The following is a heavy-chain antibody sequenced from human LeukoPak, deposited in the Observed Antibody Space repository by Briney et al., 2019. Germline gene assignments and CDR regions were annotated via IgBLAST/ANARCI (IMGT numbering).Heavy chain of an antibody. D-gene: IGHD3-22*01. CDR3: ARSDYYDSTGYYDY. V-gene: IGHV4-59*01. Sequence: SETLSLTCTVSGGSISSDYWSWIRQPPGKGLEWIGYIYYSGSTNYNPSLKSRVTISVDTSKNQFSLKLSSVTAADTAVYYCARSDYYDSTGYYDYWGQGTLVTVSS. CDR2: IYYSGST. CDR1: GGSISSDY. J-gene: IGHJ4*02.